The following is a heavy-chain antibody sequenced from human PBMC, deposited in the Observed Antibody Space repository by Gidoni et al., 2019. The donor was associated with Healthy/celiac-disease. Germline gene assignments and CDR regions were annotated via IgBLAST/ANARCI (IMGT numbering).Heavy chain of an antibody. V-gene: IGHV3-15*01. CDR1: GFTFSNAW. CDR3: TTGQWELLYYFDY. CDR2: IKSKTDGGTT. J-gene: IGHJ4*02. D-gene: IGHD1-26*01. Sequence: EVQLVESGGGLVKPGGSLRLSCDASGFTFSNAWMSWVRQAPGKVLEWVGRIKSKTDGGTTDYSAPVKGRFTISRDDSKNTLYLQMNSLKTEDTAVYYCTTGQWELLYYFDYWGQGTLVTVSS.